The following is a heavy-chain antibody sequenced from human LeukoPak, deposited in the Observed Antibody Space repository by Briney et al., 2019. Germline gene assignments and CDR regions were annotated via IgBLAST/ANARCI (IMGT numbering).Heavy chain of an antibody. CDR3: ARDNCWSHDY. CDR2: IKQDGSEK. J-gene: IGHJ4*02. D-gene: IGHD3-3*01. CDR1: GFTFSSYW. Sequence: GGSLRLSCAVSGFTFSSYWMSWVRQAPGKGLEWVANIKQDGSEKYYVDSVKGRFTISRDNAKNSLYLQMNSLRAEDTAVYYCARDNCWSHDYWGQGTLVTVSS. V-gene: IGHV3-7*01.